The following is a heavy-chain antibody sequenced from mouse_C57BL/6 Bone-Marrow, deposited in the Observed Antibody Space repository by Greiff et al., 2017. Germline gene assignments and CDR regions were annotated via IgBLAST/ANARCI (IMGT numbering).Heavy chain of an antibody. CDR3: ARQRTGYYFDY. CDR1: GFTFSSYG. CDR2: ISSGGSYT. J-gene: IGHJ2*01. V-gene: IGHV5-6*01. D-gene: IGHD4-1*01. Sequence: EVHLVESGGDLVKPGGSLKLSCAASGFTFSSYGMSWVRQTPDKRLEWVATISSGGSYTYYPDSVKGRFTLSRDNAKNTLYLQMSSLKSEDTAMYYCARQRTGYYFDYWGQGTTLTVSS.